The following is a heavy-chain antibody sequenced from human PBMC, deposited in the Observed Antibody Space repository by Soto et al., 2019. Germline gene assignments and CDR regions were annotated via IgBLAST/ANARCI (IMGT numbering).Heavy chain of an antibody. CDR2: ISYDGSNK. V-gene: IGHV3-30-3*01. J-gene: IGHJ6*02. D-gene: IGHD3-3*01. CDR3: ARDSNFWSGRWGYYYYYGMDV. CDR1: GFTFSSYA. Sequence: PGGSLRLSCAASGFTFSSYAMHWVRQAPGKGLEWVAVISYDGSNKYYADSVKGRFTISRDNSKNTLYLQMNSLRAEDTAVYYCARDSNFWSGRWGYYYYYGMDVWGQGTTVTVSS.